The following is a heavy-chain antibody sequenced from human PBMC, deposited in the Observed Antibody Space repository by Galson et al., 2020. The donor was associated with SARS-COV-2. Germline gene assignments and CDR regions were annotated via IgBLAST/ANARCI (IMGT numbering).Heavy chain of an antibody. J-gene: IGHJ6*03. CDR2: INHSGST. CDR3: ARASDQYDIWGGYHLEYYYYMDV. D-gene: IGHD3-3*01. CDR1: GGSFSGYY. Sequence: SETLSLTCAVYGGSFSGYYWSWIRQPPGKGLEWMWEINHSGSTNYNPSLKSRVTISVDTAKNQFSMKLSPVTAADTAVYYCARASDQYDIWGGYHLEYYYYMDVWGKGTTVTVSS. V-gene: IGHV4-34*01.